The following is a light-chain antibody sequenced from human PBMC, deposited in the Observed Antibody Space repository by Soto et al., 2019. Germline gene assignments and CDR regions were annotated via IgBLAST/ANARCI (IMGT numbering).Light chain of an antibody. CDR2: EVN. J-gene: IGLJ1*01. CDR3: SSYTSSSTRV. CDR1: SSDVGSYNR. V-gene: IGLV2-18*02. Sequence: HSALTQPPSVSGSPGQSVTISCTGTSSDVGSYNRLSWYQQPPGTAPKLIMYEVNTRPSGVPDRFSGSKSGDTASLTISGLQAEDEADYYCSSYTSSSTRVFGTGTKVTVL.